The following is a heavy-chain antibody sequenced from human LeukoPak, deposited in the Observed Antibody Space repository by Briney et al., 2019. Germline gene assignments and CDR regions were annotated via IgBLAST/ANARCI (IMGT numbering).Heavy chain of an antibody. CDR3: ARRIKMDV. J-gene: IGHJ6*04. V-gene: IGHV4-30-4*08. CDR1: GGSISSGDYY. CDR2: INHSGST. D-gene: IGHD2-15*01. Sequence: SQTLSLTCTVSGGSISSGDYYWSWIRQPPGKGLEWIGEINHSGSTNYNPSLKSRVTISVDTSKNQFSLKLSSVTAADTAVYYCARRIKMDVWGKGTTVTVSS.